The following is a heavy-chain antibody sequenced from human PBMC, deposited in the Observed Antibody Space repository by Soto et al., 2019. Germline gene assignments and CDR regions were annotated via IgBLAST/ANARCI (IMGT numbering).Heavy chain of an antibody. Sequence: PGGSLRLSCAASGFTFSSYSMNWVRQAPGKGLEWVSSISSSSSYIYYADSVKGRFTISRDNAKNSLYLQMNSLRAEDTAVYYCARWTEDGDYPNYYYYGMDVWGQGSTVTVSS. J-gene: IGHJ6*02. V-gene: IGHV3-21*01. CDR2: ISSSSSYI. D-gene: IGHD4-17*01. CDR3: ARWTEDGDYPNYYYYGMDV. CDR1: GFTFSSYS.